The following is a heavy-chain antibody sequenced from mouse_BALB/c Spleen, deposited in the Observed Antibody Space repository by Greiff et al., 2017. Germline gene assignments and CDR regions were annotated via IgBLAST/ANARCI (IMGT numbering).Heavy chain of an antibody. CDR1: GFTFTDYY. V-gene: IGHV7-3*02. CDR3: ARVHRGGITTGFAY. CDR2: IRNKANGYTT. J-gene: IGHJ3*01. Sequence: EVQGVESGGGLVQPGGSLRLSCATSGFTFTDYYMSWVRQPPGKALEWLGFIRNKANGYTTEYSASVKGRFTISRDNSQSILYLQMNTLRAEDSATYYCARVHRGGITTGFAYWGQGTLVTVSA. D-gene: IGHD2-4*01.